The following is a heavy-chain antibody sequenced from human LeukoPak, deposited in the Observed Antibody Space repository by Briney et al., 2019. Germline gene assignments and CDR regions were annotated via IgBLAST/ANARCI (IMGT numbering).Heavy chain of an antibody. CDR3: PRGRGTELHALDI. D-gene: IGHD3-16*01. CDR2: VYYSCST. CDR1: GGSINTYY. Sequence: SETLSLTCSVSGGSINTYYWTWIRQPPGKGLEWVGYVYYSCSTNYSPSLKSRVAIAVDTSKSQSSLKLSPVTAADTAMYYCPRGRGTELHALDIWAKGPWSPSLQ. J-gene: IGHJ3*02. V-gene: IGHV4-59*08.